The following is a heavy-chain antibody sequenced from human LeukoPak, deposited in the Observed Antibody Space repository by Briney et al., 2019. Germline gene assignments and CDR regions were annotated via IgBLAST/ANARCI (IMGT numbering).Heavy chain of an antibody. CDR3: ARDLGRLGELSLRWFDP. CDR1: GGTFSSYI. Sequence: GASEKVSCKASGGTFSSYIISWVRQAPGQGLEWMGRIIPILAIAKYAQKFQGRITITADKSTSTAYMELSSLRSEDTAVYYCARDLGRLGELSLRWFDPWGQGTLVTVSS. V-gene: IGHV1-69*04. J-gene: IGHJ5*02. D-gene: IGHD3-16*02. CDR2: IIPILAIA.